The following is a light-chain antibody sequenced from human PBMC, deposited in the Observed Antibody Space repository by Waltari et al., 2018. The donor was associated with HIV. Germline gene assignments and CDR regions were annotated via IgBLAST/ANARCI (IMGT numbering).Light chain of an antibody. V-gene: IGKV1-5*03. CDR1: QNINTW. J-gene: IGKJ3*01. CDR2: KTS. Sequence: DIQMTQLPSILSASVGDRVTITCRASQNINTWLAWYQQKPGKAPKLLIYKTSTLQSGVPSRFSGSGSGTDFTLTISSLQSEDFATYYCQQYNSYSLFTFGPGTKVDV. CDR3: QQYNSYSLFT.